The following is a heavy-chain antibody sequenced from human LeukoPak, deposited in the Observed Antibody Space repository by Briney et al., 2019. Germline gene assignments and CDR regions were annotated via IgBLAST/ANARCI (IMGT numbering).Heavy chain of an antibody. J-gene: IGHJ6*03. V-gene: IGHV3-53*01. CDR2: IYSGGST. CDR3: ARDHYSGSPKDYYYYKDV. Sequence: GGSLRLSCAASGFTVSSNYMRWVRQAQGKGLEWVSVIYSGGSTYYADSVKGRFTISRDNSKNTLYLQMNSLRAEDTAVYYCARDHYSGSPKDYYYYKDVWGKGTTVTVSS. D-gene: IGHD1-26*01. CDR1: GFTVSSNY.